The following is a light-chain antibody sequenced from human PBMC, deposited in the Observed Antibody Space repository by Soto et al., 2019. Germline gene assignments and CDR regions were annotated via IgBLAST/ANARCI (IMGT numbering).Light chain of an antibody. CDR3: QQLNSYPYT. V-gene: IGKV1-9*01. CDR1: QGISSY. CDR2: AAS. J-gene: IGKJ2*01. Sequence: IQLTQSPSSLSASVGDRVTLTCRASQGISSYLAWYQPKPGKAPKLLIYAASTLQSGVPSRFSGSGSGTDFTLTISSLQPEDFATYYCQQLNSYPYTFGQGTKLEIK.